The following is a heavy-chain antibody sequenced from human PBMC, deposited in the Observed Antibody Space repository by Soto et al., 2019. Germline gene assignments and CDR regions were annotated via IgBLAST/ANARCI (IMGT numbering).Heavy chain of an antibody. Sequence: QVQLEESGPGLVKTSETLSRTCSVSGGSVTRTNYYWSWIRQPQGKGLEWIGYIYNSGSTIYNPALKSRVAISLDTSKNHFSLRLTSVTAEDTAVYYWARHQAPGDFPFDPWGQGTLVTVSS. CDR1: GGSVTRTNYY. D-gene: IGHD3-3*01. V-gene: IGHV4-61*03. J-gene: IGHJ5*02. CDR2: IYNSGST. CDR3: ARHQAPGDFPFDP.